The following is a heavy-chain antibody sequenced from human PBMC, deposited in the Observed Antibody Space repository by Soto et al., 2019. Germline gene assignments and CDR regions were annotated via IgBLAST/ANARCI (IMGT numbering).Heavy chain of an antibody. D-gene: IGHD3-3*01. Sequence: GGSLRLSCAASGFTFSDHYMSWIRQGPGKGLEWISYISSSGTTIYYTDSVKGRFTISRDNAKSSLYLQMNSLRAEDTAIYYCARDRLESRWLGLGYWGQGTVVTVSS. CDR2: ISSSGTTI. J-gene: IGHJ4*02. V-gene: IGHV3-11*01. CDR3: ARDRLESRWLGLGY. CDR1: GFTFSDHY.